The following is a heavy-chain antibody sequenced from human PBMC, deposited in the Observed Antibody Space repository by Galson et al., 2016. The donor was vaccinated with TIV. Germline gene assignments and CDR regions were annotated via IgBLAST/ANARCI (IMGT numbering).Heavy chain of an antibody. CDR2: IYYSGST. CDR1: GGSISNPRHY. D-gene: IGHD2-21*01. V-gene: IGHV4-39*01. Sequence: ATLSLTCTVSGGSISNPRHYWAWIRQPPRKGLGWIGNIYYSGSTYYSPSLKSRVTISVDTSKNQFSLNLRSVTAADTAVYYCATVKLQIPNWFDPWGQGALVTVSS. CDR3: ATVKLQIPNWFDP. J-gene: IGHJ5*02.